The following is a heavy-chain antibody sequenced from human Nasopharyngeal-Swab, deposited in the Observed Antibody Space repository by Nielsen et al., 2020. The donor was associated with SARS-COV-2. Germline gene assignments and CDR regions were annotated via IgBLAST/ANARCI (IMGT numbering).Heavy chain of an antibody. J-gene: IGHJ4*02. CDR2: IIPIFGTA. CDR1: GYTFTSYA. Sequence: SVKVSCKASGYTFTSYAISWVRQAPGQGLEWMGGIIPIFGTANYAQKFQGRVTITADESTSTAYMELSSLRSEDTAVYYCARGTLSGYSYGLPSYWGQGTLVTVSS. V-gene: IGHV1-69*13. CDR3: ARGTLSGYSYGLPSY. D-gene: IGHD5-18*01.